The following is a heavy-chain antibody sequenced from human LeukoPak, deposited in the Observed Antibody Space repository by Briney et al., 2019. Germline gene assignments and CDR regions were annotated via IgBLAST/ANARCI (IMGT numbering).Heavy chain of an antibody. CDR1: GGSISSGSYY. V-gene: IGHV4-39*07. D-gene: IGHD4-23*01. CDR3: AKDSNPWLSYGGNPGD. Sequence: SEALSLTCTVSGGSISSGSYYWGWIRQPPGKGLEWIGSIYSSGSTYYNPSLKSRVTISVNTSKNQFSLKLNSVTAADTAVYYCAKDSNPWLSYGGNPGDWGQGTLVTVSS. CDR2: IYSSGST. J-gene: IGHJ4*02.